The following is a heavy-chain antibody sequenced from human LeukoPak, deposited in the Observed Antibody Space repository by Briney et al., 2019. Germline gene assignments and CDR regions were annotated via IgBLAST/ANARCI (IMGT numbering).Heavy chain of an antibody. D-gene: IGHD3-16*01. CDR2: VSYDGTNK. V-gene: IGHV3-30*18. J-gene: IGHJ3*02. Sequence: PGGSLRLSCAASAFTFSGYGMHWVRQAPGKGLEWVAVVSYDGTNKFSADSVQGRFTISRDNSKNTLYLQMNSQRAEDTAIYYCAKDLGGSDAFDIWGQGTMVTVSS. CDR1: AFTFSGYG. CDR3: AKDLGGSDAFDI.